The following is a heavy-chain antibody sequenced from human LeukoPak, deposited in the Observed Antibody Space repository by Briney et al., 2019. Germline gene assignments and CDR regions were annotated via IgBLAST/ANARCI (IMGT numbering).Heavy chain of an antibody. CDR3: ARGVPRYCRSPGRAAAGICSVY. D-gene: IGHD6-13*01. J-gene: IGHJ4*02. V-gene: IGHV1-2*02. CDR2: INPNSGGT. CDR1: GYTFTGYY. Sequence: GASVKVSCKASGYTFTGYYMHWVRQAPGQGLEWMGWINPNSGGTNYAQKFQGRVTMTRNTSISTAYMELSSLKSEDTAVYYCARGVPRYCRSPGRAAAGICSVYWGQGTLVTVSS.